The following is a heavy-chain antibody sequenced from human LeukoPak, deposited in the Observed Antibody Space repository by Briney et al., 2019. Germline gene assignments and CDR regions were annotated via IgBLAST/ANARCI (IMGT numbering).Heavy chain of an antibody. CDR1: GGSISSSSYY. V-gene: IGHV4-39*07. CDR3: ARGLRYFDY. J-gene: IGHJ4*02. D-gene: IGHD2-21*01. CDR2: FYYSGST. Sequence: SETLSLTCTVSGGSISSSSYYWGWIRQPPGKGLEWIGSFYYSGSTYYNPSLKSRVTISGDTSKKQFSLKLRSVTAADTAVYYCARGLRYFDYWGQGTLVTVSS.